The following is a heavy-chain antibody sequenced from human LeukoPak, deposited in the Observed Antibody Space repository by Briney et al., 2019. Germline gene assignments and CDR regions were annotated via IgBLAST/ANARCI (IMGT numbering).Heavy chain of an antibody. CDR1: GGSISSSSYY. D-gene: IGHD1-14*01. CDR2: INYSGST. CDR3: ARVGMEDDAFDI. J-gene: IGHJ3*02. Sequence: SETLSLTCTVSGGSISSSSYYWGWIRQPPGKELEWIGSINYSGSTNYNPSLKSRVTISVDTSKNQFSLKLSSVTAGDTAVYYCARVGMEDDAFDIWGQGTMVTVSS. V-gene: IGHV4-39*07.